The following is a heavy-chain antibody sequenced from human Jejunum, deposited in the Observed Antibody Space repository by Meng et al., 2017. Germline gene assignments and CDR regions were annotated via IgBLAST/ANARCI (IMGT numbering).Heavy chain of an antibody. V-gene: IGHV3-74*01. CDR3: ALTYTVTNFDY. Sequence: EVQLVESGGGLVQPGGSLRLPCAASGFTFSNYWMYWVRQAPGKGLVWVSRINSDGSSTSYADSVKGRFTISRDNAKNTLYLQMNSLRAEDTAVYYCALTYTVTNFDYWGQGTLVTVSS. CDR1: GFTFSNYW. J-gene: IGHJ4*02. D-gene: IGHD4-17*01. CDR2: INSDGSST.